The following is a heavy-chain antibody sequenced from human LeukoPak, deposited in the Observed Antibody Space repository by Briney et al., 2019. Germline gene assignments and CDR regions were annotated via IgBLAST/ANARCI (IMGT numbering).Heavy chain of an antibody. Sequence: PGGSLRLSCAASGFTFSTYAMNWVRQAPGKGLVWVSRVNTDGSTPTYADSVKGRFTISRDNAKNTLYLQMNSLRAEDTAVYYCARDRGSYSDYWGQGTLVTVSP. J-gene: IGHJ4*02. CDR2: VNTDGSTP. CDR1: GFTFSTYA. CDR3: ARDRGSYSDY. D-gene: IGHD3-16*01. V-gene: IGHV3-74*01.